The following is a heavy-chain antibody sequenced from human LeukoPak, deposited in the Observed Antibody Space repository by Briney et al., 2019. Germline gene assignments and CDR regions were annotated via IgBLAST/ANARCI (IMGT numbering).Heavy chain of an antibody. D-gene: IGHD3-3*02. CDR3: ARGGDHFWSGYSLHYYYYMDV. V-gene: IGHV1-69*05. CDR2: IIPIFGTA. CDR1: GGTFSSYA. J-gene: IGHJ6*03. Sequence: SVKVSCKASGGTFSSYAISWVRQAPGRGLEWMGGIIPIFGTANYAQKFQGRVTITTDESTSTAYMELSSLRSEDTAVYYCARGGDHFWSGYSLHYYYYMDVWGKGTTVTVSS.